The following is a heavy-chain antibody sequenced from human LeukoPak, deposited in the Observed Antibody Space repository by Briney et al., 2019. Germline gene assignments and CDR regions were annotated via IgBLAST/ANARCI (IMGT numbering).Heavy chain of an antibody. D-gene: IGHD3-9*01. V-gene: IGHV3-30*02. CDR2: IRFDGTNI. J-gene: IGHJ4*02. CDR3: ANGPHYNILTGFYKVRSHLDY. Sequence: GGSLRLSCAASGFTFSSYGMHWVRQAPGKGLEWMAFIRFDGTNIFYADSVKGRFTISRDNSKNTLYLQMNSLRADGTAVYYCANGPHYNILTGFYKVRSHLDYWGQGTLVTVSS. CDR1: GFTFSSYG.